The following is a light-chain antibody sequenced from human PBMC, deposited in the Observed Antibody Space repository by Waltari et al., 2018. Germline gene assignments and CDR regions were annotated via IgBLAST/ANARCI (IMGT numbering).Light chain of an antibody. CDR2: STI. V-gene: IGLV1-40*01. CDR3: QSYDSSLSGSRV. J-gene: IGLJ1*01. Sequence: QSVLTQPPSVTGAPGQTVTISCTGGTSNIGAGYDVHWYQQLPGPAPKLLISSTIHRASRVPDRVSASKSDSSASLVITGLQADDEADYFCQSYDSSLSGSRVFGPGTQVTVL. CDR1: TSNIGAGYD.